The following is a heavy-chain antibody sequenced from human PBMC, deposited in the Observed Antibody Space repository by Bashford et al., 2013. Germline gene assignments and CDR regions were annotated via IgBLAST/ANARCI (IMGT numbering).Heavy chain of an antibody. CDR3: ARDGPVVGVWNAFDV. V-gene: IGHV1-2*02. J-gene: IGHJ3*01. CDR2: INPNSGGT. Sequence: WVRQAPGQGLEWMGWINPNSGGTNFAQKFRGGVTMTRDTSISTAYMALSRLRSDDTAVYFCARDGPVVGVWNAFDVWGQGTMVTVSS. D-gene: IGHD1-26*01.